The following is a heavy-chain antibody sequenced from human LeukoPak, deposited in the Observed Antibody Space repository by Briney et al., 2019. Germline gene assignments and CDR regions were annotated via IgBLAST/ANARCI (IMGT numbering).Heavy chain of an antibody. D-gene: IGHD3-10*01. J-gene: IGHJ5*02. CDR3: ARDRGGGNDH. Sequence: GGSLRLSCAASGFTFSSYWMHWVRQAPGKGLVWVSHISSDESTRSYADSVKGRFTISRDNINNTLYLQMTSLRAEDTAVYYCARDRGGGNDHWGQGTLVTVSS. CDR2: ISSDESTR. CDR1: GFTFSSYW. V-gene: IGHV3-74*01.